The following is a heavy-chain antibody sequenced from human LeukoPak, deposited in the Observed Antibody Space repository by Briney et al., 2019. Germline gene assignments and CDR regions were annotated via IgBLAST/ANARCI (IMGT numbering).Heavy chain of an antibody. J-gene: IGHJ4*02. D-gene: IGHD6-13*01. Sequence: SETLSLTCSVSDGSTTGYYWSWIRQPPGKGLEWIAYVYYTGRTLYNPSLESRVTISVDTSKTQFSLTVTSVTAADTAVYYCARHGGAAGAEYFDYWGQGTLVTVSS. CDR3: ARHGGAAGAEYFDY. CDR2: VYYTGRT. V-gene: IGHV4-59*08. CDR1: DGSTTGYY.